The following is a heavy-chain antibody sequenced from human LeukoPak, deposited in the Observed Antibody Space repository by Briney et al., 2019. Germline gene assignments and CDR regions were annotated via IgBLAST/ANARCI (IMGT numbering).Heavy chain of an antibody. D-gene: IGHD2-2*01. CDR1: GGSISSSDW. Sequence: SGTLSLTCAVSGGSISSSDWWSWVRQPPGRELEWIGYIYRSENPTYNPSLKSRVTMSVDKSKNQFSLKLSSVGAADTAVYYCARDPHCSSTNCPFDYWGQGTLVIVSS. V-gene: IGHV4-4*02. CDR2: IYRSENP. J-gene: IGHJ4*02. CDR3: ARDPHCSSTNCPFDY.